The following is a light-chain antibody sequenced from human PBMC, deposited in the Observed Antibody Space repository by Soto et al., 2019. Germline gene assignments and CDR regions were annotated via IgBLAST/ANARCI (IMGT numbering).Light chain of an antibody. CDR3: QQYNSYWT. V-gene: IGKV1-5*03. J-gene: IGKJ1*01. Sequence: DIQMTQSPSTLSASVGDRVTITCRASQTISSWLDWYQQKPGKAPKLLIYKASSLESAVPSRFSGSGSGTEFTLTISSLQPDDLATYYCQQYNSYWTFGQGTKVDIK. CDR2: KAS. CDR1: QTISSW.